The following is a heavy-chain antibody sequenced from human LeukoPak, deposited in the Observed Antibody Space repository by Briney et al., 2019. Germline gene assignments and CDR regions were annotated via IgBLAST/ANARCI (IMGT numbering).Heavy chain of an antibody. D-gene: IGHD4-17*01. CDR1: GGTFSSYA. CDR3: ARGDFHDDYGDYPFDY. V-gene: IGHV1-69*05. J-gene: IGHJ4*02. CDR2: IIPIFGTA. Sequence: SVKVSCKASGGTFSSYAISWVRQAPGQGLEWMGRIIPIFGTANYAQKFQGSVTITTDESTSTAYMELSSLSSEDTAVYYCARGDFHDDYGDYPFDYWGQGTLVTVSS.